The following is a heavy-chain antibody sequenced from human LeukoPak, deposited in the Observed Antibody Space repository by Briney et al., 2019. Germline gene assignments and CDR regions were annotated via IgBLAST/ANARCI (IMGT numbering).Heavy chain of an antibody. CDR1: GGTFSSYA. D-gene: IGHD3-22*01. CDR3: ARAYYYDSSGYIVDAFDI. CDR2: INPNSGGT. J-gene: IGHJ3*02. V-gene: IGHV1-2*04. Sequence: ASVRVSCKASGGTFSSYAISWVRQAPGQGLEWMGWINPNSGGTNYAQKFQGWVTMTRDTSISTAYMELSRLRSDDTAVYYCARAYYYDSSGYIVDAFDIWGQGTMVTVSS.